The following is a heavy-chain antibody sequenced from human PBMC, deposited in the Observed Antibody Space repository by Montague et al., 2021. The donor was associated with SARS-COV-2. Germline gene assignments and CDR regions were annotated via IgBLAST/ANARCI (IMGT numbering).Heavy chain of an antibody. Sequence: SETLSLTCTVSGGSISSSGYYWGWIRQPPGKGLEWIGSMHYSGSTYFYPSLKSRVTISIDTSKNQFSLKLGSVTAADTAVYYSARHSIPPRYGSESYFRYWGQGTLVTVSS. D-gene: IGHD3-10*01. V-gene: IGHV4-39*01. CDR2: MHYSGST. CDR1: GGSISSSGYY. J-gene: IGHJ4*02. CDR3: ARHSIPPRYGSESYFRY.